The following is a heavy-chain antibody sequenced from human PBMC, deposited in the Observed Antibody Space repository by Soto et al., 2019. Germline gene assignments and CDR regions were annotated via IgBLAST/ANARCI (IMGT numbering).Heavy chain of an antibody. V-gene: IGHV1-69*01. D-gene: IGHD3-10*01. Sequence: QVQLVQSGAEVKKPGSSVKVSCKASVGTFSSYAISWVRQAPGQGLEWMGGINPIFGTANYAQKFQGRITNTTDEATSTAYMELSSLRSEDTPVYYCASREAFTMVRGVTLGYSYYYGMDVWGQGTTVTVSS. CDR3: ASREAFTMVRGVTLGYSYYYGMDV. J-gene: IGHJ6*02. CDR1: VGTFSSYA. CDR2: INPIFGTA.